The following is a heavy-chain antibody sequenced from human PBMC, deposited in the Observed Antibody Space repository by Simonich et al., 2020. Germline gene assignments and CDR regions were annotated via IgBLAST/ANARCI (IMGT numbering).Heavy chain of an antibody. CDR2: ISSRSSYI. CDR3: ARWIAVAGTGAYGMDV. D-gene: IGHD6-19*01. V-gene: IGHV3-21*01. J-gene: IGHJ6*02. CDR1: GFTFSSYS. Sequence: EVQLVESGGGLVKPGGSLRLSCAASGFTFSSYSMNWVRQAPGKGLEGVSSISSRSSYIYYADSVNGRVTISRDNAKNSLYLQMNSRRAEDTAVDYCARWIAVAGTGAYGMDVWGQGTTVTVAS.